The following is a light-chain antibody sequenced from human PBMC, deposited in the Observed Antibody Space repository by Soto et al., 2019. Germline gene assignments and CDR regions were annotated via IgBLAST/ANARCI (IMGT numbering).Light chain of an antibody. J-gene: IGKJ1*01. CDR1: QSISTW. Sequence: DIQMTQSPSTLFASVGDRVTITCRASQSISTWLAWYQQKPGKAPKLLIYKASSLETGVPSRFSGSGSGTEFTLTISSLQPDDFATYYCQQYSSLRTFGQGTKVEIK. V-gene: IGKV1-5*03. CDR3: QQYSSLRT. CDR2: KAS.